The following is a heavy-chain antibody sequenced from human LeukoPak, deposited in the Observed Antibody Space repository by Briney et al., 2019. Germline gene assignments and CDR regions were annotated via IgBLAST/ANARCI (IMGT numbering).Heavy chain of an antibody. CDR1: GFTFDDYG. D-gene: IGHD3-16*02. CDR2: INWNGGST. Sequence: GGSLRLSCAASGFTFDDYGMSWVRQAPGKGLEWVSGINWNGGSTTYADSVRGRFTISRDNAKNSVYLQMNSLRAEDTAVYYCARDGERGELSLYMDYWGQGTLVTVSS. CDR3: ARDGERGELSLYMDY. J-gene: IGHJ4*02. V-gene: IGHV3-20*04.